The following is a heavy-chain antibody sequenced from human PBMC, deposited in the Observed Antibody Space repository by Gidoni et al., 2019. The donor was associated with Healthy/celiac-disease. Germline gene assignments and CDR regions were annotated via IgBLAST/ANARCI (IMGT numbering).Heavy chain of an antibody. J-gene: IGHJ4*02. V-gene: IGHV1-24*01. D-gene: IGHD3-9*01. CDR3: ATGGRLRYFDWFVPTDYYFDY. CDR2: FDPEDGET. Sequence: QVQLVQSGPEVKKPGASVKVSCKVSGYALTELSMHWVRQAPGKGLEWMGGFDPEDGETIYAQKFQGRVTMTEDTSTDTAYMELSSLRSEDTAVYYCATGGRLRYFDWFVPTDYYFDYWGQGTLVTVSS. CDR1: GYALTELS.